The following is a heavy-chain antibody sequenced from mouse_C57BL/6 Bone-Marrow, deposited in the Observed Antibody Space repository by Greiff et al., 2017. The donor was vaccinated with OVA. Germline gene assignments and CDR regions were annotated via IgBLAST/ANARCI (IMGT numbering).Heavy chain of an antibody. CDR2: INPNNGGT. D-gene: IGHD2-4*01. CDR1: GYTFTDYY. CDR3: ARKEDDYDDGGVFDY. V-gene: IGHV1-26*01. J-gene: IGHJ2*01. Sequence: VQLKQSGPELVKPGASVKISCKASGYTFTDYYMNWVKQSHGKSLEWIGDINPNNGGTSYNQKFKGKATLTVDKSSSTAYMELRSLTSEDSAVYYCARKEDDYDDGGVFDYWGQGTTLTVSS.